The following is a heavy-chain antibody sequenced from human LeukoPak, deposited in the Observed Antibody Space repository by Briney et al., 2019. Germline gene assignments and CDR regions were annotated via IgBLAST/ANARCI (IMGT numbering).Heavy chain of an antibody. J-gene: IGHJ4*02. CDR2: IWNDGNKK. D-gene: IGHD4-23*01. Sequence: GGSLRLSCAASGFAFSSIGMHWVRQAPGKGLEWVAVIWNDGNKKYYADPVKGRITISRDNSKNMLYLQMNSLRAEDTAVYYCARDWDEYGGNFDYWGQGTLVTVSS. V-gene: IGHV3-33*01. CDR1: GFAFSSIG. CDR3: ARDWDEYGGNFDY.